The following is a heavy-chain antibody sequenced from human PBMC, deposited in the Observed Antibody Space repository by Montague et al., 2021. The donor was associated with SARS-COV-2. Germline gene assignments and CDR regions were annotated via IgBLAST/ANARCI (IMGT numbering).Heavy chain of an antibody. V-gene: IGHV4-59*01. CDR3: ARDGCSGGSCYYNWFDP. J-gene: IGHJ5*02. Sequence: SETLSLTCTVSGGSISSYYWSWIRQPPGKGLEWIGYISYSGSTNYSPSLKSRVTMSVDTSKNHFSLKLNSVTAADTAVYYCARDGCSGGSCYYNWFDPWGQGTLVTVSS. CDR2: ISYSGST. CDR1: GGSISSYY. D-gene: IGHD2-15*01.